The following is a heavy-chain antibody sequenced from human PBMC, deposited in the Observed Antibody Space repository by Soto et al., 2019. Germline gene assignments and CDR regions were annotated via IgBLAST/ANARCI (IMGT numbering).Heavy chain of an antibody. J-gene: IGHJ3*02. CDR3: ASILAAAGTEAFDI. V-gene: IGHV3-48*03. Sequence: GGSLRLSCAASGFTFSSYEMNWVRQAPGKGLEWVSYISSSGSTIYYADSVKGRFTISRDNAKNSLYLQMNSLRAEDTAVYYCASILAAAGTEAFDIWGQGKMVTVSS. CDR2: ISSSGSTI. CDR1: GFTFSSYE. D-gene: IGHD6-13*01.